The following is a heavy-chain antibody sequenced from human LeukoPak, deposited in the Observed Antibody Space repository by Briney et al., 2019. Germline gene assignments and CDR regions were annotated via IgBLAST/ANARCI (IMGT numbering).Heavy chain of an antibody. V-gene: IGHV3-30*03. D-gene: IGHD1-26*01. CDR3: ARVGSSSFDY. CDR2: ISYDGSYK. CDR1: EFTFSTYG. Sequence: PGGSLRLSCAASEFTFSTYGMHWVRQAPGKGLEWVAVISYDGSYKFYADSVKGRFTIPRDNSKSTLYLQMHSLTAEDTAVYYCARVGSSSFDYWGQGTLVTVSS. J-gene: IGHJ4*02.